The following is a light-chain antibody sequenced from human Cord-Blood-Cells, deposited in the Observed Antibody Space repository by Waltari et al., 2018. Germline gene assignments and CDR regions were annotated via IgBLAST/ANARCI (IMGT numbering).Light chain of an antibody. J-gene: IGLJ3*02. V-gene: IGLV2-23*01. CDR1: SSDVGSYNL. CDR2: GGS. Sequence: QSALTQPASVSGSPGQSITISCTGTSSDVGSYNLVSWYQQHPGKAPKLMIYGGSKRPSGVSNLFSGSKSGNTSSLTISGLQAEDEADYYCCSYAGSSTLFGGGTKLTVL. CDR3: CSYAGSSTL.